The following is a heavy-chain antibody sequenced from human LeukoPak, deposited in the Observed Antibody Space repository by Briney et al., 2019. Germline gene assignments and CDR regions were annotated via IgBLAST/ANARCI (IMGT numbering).Heavy chain of an antibody. D-gene: IGHD3-22*01. Sequence: ASVKVSCKASGYTFTSYYMHWVRQAPGQGLEWMGIINPSGGSTSYAQKFQGRVTMTRDMSTSTVYMELSSLRSEDTAVYYCLRDSDSSARSHWFDPWGQGTLVTVSS. CDR3: LRDSDSSARSHWFDP. V-gene: IGHV1-46*01. CDR2: INPSGGST. CDR1: GYTFTSYY. J-gene: IGHJ5*02.